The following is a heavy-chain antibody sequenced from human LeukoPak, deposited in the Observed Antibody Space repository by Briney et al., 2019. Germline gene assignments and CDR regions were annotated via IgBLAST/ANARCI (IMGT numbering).Heavy chain of an antibody. J-gene: IGHJ4*02. D-gene: IGHD5-12*01. V-gene: IGHV3-15*01. CDR1: GFTFSNAW. CDR2: IKRKTEGGTT. CDR3: TRVIVATKDY. Sequence: GGSLRLSCAASGFTFSNAWMSWVRQAPGKGLEWVGRIKRKTEGGTTDYAAPVKGRFTISRDDSKDTLYLEMNSLKSEDTAVYYCTRVIVATKDYWGQGTLVTVSS.